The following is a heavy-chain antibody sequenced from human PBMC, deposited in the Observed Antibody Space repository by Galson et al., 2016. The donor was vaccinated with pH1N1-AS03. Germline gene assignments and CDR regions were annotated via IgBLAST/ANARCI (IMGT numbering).Heavy chain of an antibody. CDR2: IDPSGGPT. Sequence: SVKVSCKASGYTLTRYYMHWVRQAPGQGLEWMGNIDPSGGPTTYAPKFQGRITITTDTSTSTVYMELVSLRSEDTAVYYCARRYYFDYWGQGTLVTVSS. V-gene: IGHV1-46*01. CDR1: GYTLTRYY. CDR3: ARRYYFDY. D-gene: IGHD3-16*02. J-gene: IGHJ4*02.